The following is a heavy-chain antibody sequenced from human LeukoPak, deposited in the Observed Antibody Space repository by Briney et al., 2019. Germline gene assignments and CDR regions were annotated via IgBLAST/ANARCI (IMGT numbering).Heavy chain of an antibody. CDR1: GFTFSSYW. V-gene: IGHV3-74*01. D-gene: IGHD7-27*01. Sequence: EGSLRLYCAASGFTFSSYWMHWVRQAPGKGLVWVSRINSDGSSTSYADSVKGRFTISRDNAKNTLYLQMNSLRAEDTAVYYCASQQLGIDYFDYWGQGTLVTVSS. CDR2: INSDGSST. CDR3: ASQQLGIDYFDY. J-gene: IGHJ4*02.